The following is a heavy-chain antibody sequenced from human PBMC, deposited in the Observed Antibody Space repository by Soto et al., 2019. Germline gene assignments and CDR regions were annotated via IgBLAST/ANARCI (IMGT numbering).Heavy chain of an antibody. CDR1: GYTFTSYG. CDR3: ARDQGYYDSSGYLDY. V-gene: IGHV1-18*01. CDR2: ISAYNGNT. D-gene: IGHD3-22*01. Sequence: GASVKVSCKASGYTFTSYGISWVRQAPGQGLEWMGWISAYNGNTNYAQKLQGRVTMTTDTSTSTAYMELRSLRSDDTAVYYCARDQGYYDSSGYLDYWGQGTLVTVSS. J-gene: IGHJ4*02.